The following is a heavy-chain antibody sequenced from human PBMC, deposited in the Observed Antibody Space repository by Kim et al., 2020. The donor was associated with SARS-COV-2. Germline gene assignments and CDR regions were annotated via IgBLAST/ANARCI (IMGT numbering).Heavy chain of an antibody. CDR1: GGSISSYY. CDR2: IYTSGST. Sequence: SETLSLTCTVSGGSISSYYWSWIRQPAGKGLEWIGRIYTSGSTNYNPSLKSRVTMSVDTSKNQFSLKLSSVTAADTAVYYCARGRAVADRCAFDIWGQGTMVTVSS. CDR3: ARGRAVADRCAFDI. J-gene: IGHJ3*02. V-gene: IGHV4-4*07. D-gene: IGHD6-19*01.